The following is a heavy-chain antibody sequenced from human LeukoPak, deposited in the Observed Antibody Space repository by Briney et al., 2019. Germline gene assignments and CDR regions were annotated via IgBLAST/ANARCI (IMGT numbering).Heavy chain of an antibody. Sequence: GGSLRLSCAASGFTFSSYAMSWVRQAPGKGLEWVSAISGSGGSTYYADSVKGRFTISRDNSKNTLYLQMNSLRAEDTAVYYCAKDRIRVYYDSSGYYDYWGQGTLVTVSS. D-gene: IGHD3-22*01. CDR3: AKDRIRVYYDSSGYYDY. V-gene: IGHV3-23*01. CDR2: ISGSGGST. J-gene: IGHJ4*02. CDR1: GFTFSSYA.